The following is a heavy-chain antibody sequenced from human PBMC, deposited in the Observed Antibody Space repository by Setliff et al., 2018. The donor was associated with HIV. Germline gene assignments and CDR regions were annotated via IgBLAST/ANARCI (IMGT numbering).Heavy chain of an antibody. J-gene: IGHJ4*02. CDR1: GASIVTTNYY. Sequence: PSETLSLTCTVSGASIVTTNYYWGWVRQAPGKGLEWVGSAYYGADRYYSPSLKSRVTISVDTSKNQFSLKLISVTAADTAVYYCAASGALTDWTYYWGQGALVTVSS. V-gene: IGHV4-39*07. D-gene: IGHD3-9*01. CDR3: AASGALTDWTYY. CDR2: AYYGADR.